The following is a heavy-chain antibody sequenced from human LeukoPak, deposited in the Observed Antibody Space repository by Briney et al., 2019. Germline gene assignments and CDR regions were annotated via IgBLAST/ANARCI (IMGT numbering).Heavy chain of an antibody. CDR2: ISSSGVYI. CDR1: GFTFNDYG. CDR3: ARDFRIYYGSGSYGSRFDP. D-gene: IGHD3-10*01. Sequence: GGSLSLSCAASGFTFNDYGMNWVRQAPGKGLEWVSSISSSGVYIYYADSLKGRFTISRDNAKNSLYLQMNSLRAEDTAIYFCARDFRIYYGSGSYGSRFDPWGDGTLVTVSS. J-gene: IGHJ5*02. V-gene: IGHV3-21*01.